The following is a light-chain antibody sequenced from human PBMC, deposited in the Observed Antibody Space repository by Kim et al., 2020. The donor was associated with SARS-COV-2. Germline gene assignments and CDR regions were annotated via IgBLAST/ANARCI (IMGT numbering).Light chain of an antibody. V-gene: IGKV3-15*01. CDR2: GES. Sequence: EIVMTQSPATLSVSPGERATLSCRASQSVSSNLAWYQQKPGQAPRLLIYGESTRATGIPARFSGSGSGTEFTLTISSLQSEDFAVYYCQQYNNWPLTFGGGTKLEI. CDR1: QSVSSN. J-gene: IGKJ4*01. CDR3: QQYNNWPLT.